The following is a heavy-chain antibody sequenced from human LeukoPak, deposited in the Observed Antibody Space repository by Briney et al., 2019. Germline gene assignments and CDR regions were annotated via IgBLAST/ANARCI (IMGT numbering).Heavy chain of an antibody. CDR1: GSTFSGSA. CDR3: TRSQYYYDSSGPGPY. J-gene: IGHJ4*02. CDR2: IRSKPNSYAT. V-gene: IGHV3-73*01. Sequence: GGSLRLSCAASGSTFSGSAMHWVRQASGKGLEWVGRIRSKPNSYATAYAASVKGRFTISRDDSKNTAYLQMNSLKTEDTAVYYCTRSQYYYDSSGPGPYWGQGTLVTLSS. D-gene: IGHD3-22*01.